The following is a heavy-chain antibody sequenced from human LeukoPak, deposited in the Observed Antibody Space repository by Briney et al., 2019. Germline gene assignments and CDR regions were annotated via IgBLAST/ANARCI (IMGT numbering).Heavy chain of an antibody. CDR2: ISYDGSNK. CDR3: ARDGGEISSSRNVDY. CDR1: GLTFSRYS. V-gene: IGHV3-30*04. Sequence: PGGSLRLSCAASGLTFSRYSMHWVRQAPGKGLEWVAVISYDGSNKYYADSVKGRFTISRDKSKSTLYMQMSSLRAEDTAVYYCARDGGEISSSRNVDYWGQGTLVTVSS. D-gene: IGHD2-15*01. J-gene: IGHJ4*02.